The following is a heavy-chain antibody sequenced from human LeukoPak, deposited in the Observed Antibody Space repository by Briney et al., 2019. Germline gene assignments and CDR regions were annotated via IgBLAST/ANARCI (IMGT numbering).Heavy chain of an antibody. CDR3: AKSRGYYDSSGYYAPNSFDY. D-gene: IGHD3-22*01. V-gene: IGHV3-23*01. CDR1: GFTFSSYS. J-gene: IGHJ4*02. Sequence: PGESLRLSCAASGFTFSSYSMSWVRQAPGKGLEWVSAISGSGGSTYYADSVKGRFTISRDNSKNTLYLQMNSLRAEDTAVYYCAKSRGYYDSSGYYAPNSFDYWGQGKLVTVSS. CDR2: ISGSGGST.